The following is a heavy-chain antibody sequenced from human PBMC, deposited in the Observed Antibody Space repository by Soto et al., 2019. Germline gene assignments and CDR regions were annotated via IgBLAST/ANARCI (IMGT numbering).Heavy chain of an antibody. CDR3: ARDRTTSYYYFGMDV. Sequence: QGQLQESGPGLVKPSQTLSLTYTVSGGSISSADYYWNWIRQPPGKGLEWIGYIYYSGSTYYNPSLKSRVTISVDTSKNQFSLKLNSVTAAYTAVYYCARDRTTSYYYFGMDVWGQGTTVTVSS. J-gene: IGHJ6*02. CDR2: IYYSGST. V-gene: IGHV4-30-4*01. CDR1: GGSISSADYY. D-gene: IGHD1-7*01.